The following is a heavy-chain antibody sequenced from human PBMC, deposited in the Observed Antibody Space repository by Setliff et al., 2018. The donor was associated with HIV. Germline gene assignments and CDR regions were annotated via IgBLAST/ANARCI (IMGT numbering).Heavy chain of an antibody. CDR3: ASQGRITIFSGGALGL. Sequence: PGESLKISCAASGFTFSRYWMSWVRQAPGKGLEWVANIKEDGSEKYYVDSVKGRFTISRDSAKNSLYLQMNNLRAEDTALYYCASQGRITIFSGGALGLWGQGTMVTVSS. V-gene: IGHV3-7*01. CDR1: GFTFSRYW. J-gene: IGHJ3*01. CDR2: IKEDGSEK. D-gene: IGHD3-3*01.